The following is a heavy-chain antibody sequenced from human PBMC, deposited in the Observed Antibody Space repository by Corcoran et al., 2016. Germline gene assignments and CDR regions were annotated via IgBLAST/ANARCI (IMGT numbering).Heavy chain of an antibody. CDR3: TTDCDLEEWLRVFDY. V-gene: IGHV3-15*07. J-gene: IGHJ4*02. Sequence: EVQLVESGGGLVKPGGSLRLSCAASGFTFSNAWMNWVRQAPGKGLEWVGRIKSKTDGGATDYAAPVKGRFTISRDDSKNTLYLPMNSLKTEDTAVYYCTTDCDLEEWLRVFDYWGQGTLVTVSS. D-gene: IGHD5-12*01. CDR1: GFTFSNAW. CDR2: IKSKTDGGAT.